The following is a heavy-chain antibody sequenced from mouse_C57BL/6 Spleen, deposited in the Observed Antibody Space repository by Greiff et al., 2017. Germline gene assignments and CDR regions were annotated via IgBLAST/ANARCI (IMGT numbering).Heavy chain of an antibody. CDR1: GFTFSSYG. D-gene: IGHD1-1*01. Sequence: EVQGVESGGDLVKPGGSLKLSCAASGFTFSSYGMSWVRQTPDKRLEWVATISSGGSYTYYPDSVKGRFTISRDNAKNTLYLQMSSLKSEDTAMYYCARGARDYGSTFCWYFDVWGTGTTVTVSS. V-gene: IGHV5-6*01. J-gene: IGHJ1*03. CDR2: ISSGGSYT. CDR3: ARGARDYGSTFCWYFDV.